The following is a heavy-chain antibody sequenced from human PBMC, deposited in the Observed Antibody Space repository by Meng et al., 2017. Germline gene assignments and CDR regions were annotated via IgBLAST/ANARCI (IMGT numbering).Heavy chain of an antibody. D-gene: IGHD4-11*01. CDR3: AQTTVTTYSEYFQH. Sequence: QVQLVQYGAEVKKPGASVKVSCKASGKPFTSYGISWVRQAPGQGLEWMGWISAYNGNTNYAQKLQGRVTMTTDTSTSTAYMELRSLRSDDTAVYYCAQTTVTTYSEYFQHWGQGTLVTVSS. J-gene: IGHJ1*01. V-gene: IGHV1-18*01. CDR1: GKPFTSYG. CDR2: ISAYNGNT.